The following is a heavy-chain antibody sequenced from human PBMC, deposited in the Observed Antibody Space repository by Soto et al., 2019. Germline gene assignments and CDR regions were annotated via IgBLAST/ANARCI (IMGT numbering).Heavy chain of an antibody. V-gene: IGHV3-48*02. D-gene: IGHD6-6*01. CDR3: ASGVSSSDNGMDV. CDR2: ISSRSYTI. J-gene: IGHJ6*02. Sequence: EVKLVESGGDLVQPGGSLRLSCAASGFTFSTYSMNWVRQAPGKGLEWVSYISSRSYTIYYVDSVKGRFTISRDNAKNSLYLQMNSLRDVDTAVEYYASGVSSSDNGMDVWGQGKRVTVSS. CDR1: GFTFSTYS.